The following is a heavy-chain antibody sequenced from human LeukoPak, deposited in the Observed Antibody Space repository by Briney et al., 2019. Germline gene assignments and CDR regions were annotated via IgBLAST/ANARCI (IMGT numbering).Heavy chain of an antibody. D-gene: IGHD2-21*02. CDR2: ISSSGANT. Sequence: GGSLRLSCAASGFTFSSYAMSWVRQAPGKGLEWVSTISSSGANTYYADSVKGRFTIARDNSENTLYLQMSSLRAEDTAVYYCAKRDRPCSGDCSAPYYFDYWGQGTLVTVSS. J-gene: IGHJ4*02. CDR1: GFTFSSYA. V-gene: IGHV3-23*01. CDR3: AKRDRPCSGDCSAPYYFDY.